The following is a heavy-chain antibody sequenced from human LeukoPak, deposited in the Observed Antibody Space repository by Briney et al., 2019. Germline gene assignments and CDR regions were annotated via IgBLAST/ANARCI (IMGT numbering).Heavy chain of an antibody. V-gene: IGHV4-34*01. Sequence: SETLSLTCAVYGGSFSGYYLSWIRQPPGKGLEWIGEINHSGSTNYNPSLKSRVTISVDTSKNQFSLKLSSVTAADTAVYSCAVEVGSGVLVWGKGTTVTVSS. CDR3: AVEVGSGVLV. J-gene: IGHJ6*04. CDR1: GGSFSGYY. D-gene: IGHD3-10*01. CDR2: INHSGST.